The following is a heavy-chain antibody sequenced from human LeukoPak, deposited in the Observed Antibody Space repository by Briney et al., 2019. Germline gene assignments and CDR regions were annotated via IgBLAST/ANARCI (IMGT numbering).Heavy chain of an antibody. CDR2: IYYSGST. CDR3: ARFYGRYYYYMDV. J-gene: IGHJ6*03. Sequence: KPSETLSLTCTVSGGSISNYYWSWIRQPPGKGLEWIGYIYYSGSTNYNPSLKSRVTISVDTSKNQFSLKLSSVTAADTAVYYCARFYGRYYYYMDVWGKGTTVTVSS. V-gene: IGHV4-59*01. D-gene: IGHD4-17*01. CDR1: GGSISNYY.